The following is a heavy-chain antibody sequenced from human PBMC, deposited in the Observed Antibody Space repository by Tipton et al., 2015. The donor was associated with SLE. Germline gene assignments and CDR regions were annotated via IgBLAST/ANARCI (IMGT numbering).Heavy chain of an antibody. CDR3: ATHEGYSSSAPDI. J-gene: IGHJ3*02. Sequence: TLSLTCAVYGGSFSGYYWSWIRQPPGKGLEWIGEINHSGSTYYNPSLKSRVTISVDTSKNQFSLKLSSVTAADTAVYYCATHEGYSSSAPDIWGQGTMVTVSS. CDR2: INHSGST. D-gene: IGHD6-6*01. CDR1: GGSFSGYY. V-gene: IGHV4-34*01.